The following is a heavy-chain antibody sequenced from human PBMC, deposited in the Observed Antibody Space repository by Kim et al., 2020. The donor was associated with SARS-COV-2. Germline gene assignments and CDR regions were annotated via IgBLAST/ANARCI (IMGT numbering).Heavy chain of an antibody. CDR1: GFTFSDYY. D-gene: IGHD3-22*01. V-gene: IGHV3-11*05. CDR3: ARDYYDSSGYYDFNWFDP. Sequence: GGSLRLSCAASGFTFSDYYMSWIRQAPGKGLEWVSYISSSSSYTNYADSVKGRFTISRDNAKNSLYLQMNSLRAEDTAVYYCARDYYDSSGYYDFNWFDPWGQGTLVSVSS. J-gene: IGHJ5*02. CDR2: ISSSSSYT.